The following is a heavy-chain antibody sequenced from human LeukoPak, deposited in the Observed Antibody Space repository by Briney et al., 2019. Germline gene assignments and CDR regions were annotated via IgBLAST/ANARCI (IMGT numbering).Heavy chain of an antibody. D-gene: IGHD6-13*01. Sequence: GRSLRLSCAASGFTFSSYGMHWVRQAPGKGLEWVAVISYDGSNKYYADSVKGRFTISRDNSKNTLYLQMNSLRAEDTAVYYCARDQQQLGDLDYWGQGTLVTVSS. CDR2: ISYDGSNK. V-gene: IGHV3-30*03. J-gene: IGHJ4*02. CDR3: ARDQQQLGDLDY. CDR1: GFTFSSYG.